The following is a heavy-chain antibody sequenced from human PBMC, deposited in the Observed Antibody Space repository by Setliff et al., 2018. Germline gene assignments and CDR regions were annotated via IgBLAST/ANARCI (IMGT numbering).Heavy chain of an antibody. CDR3: ARGRSNFWGYYFDY. CDR1: GGSFSGYY. J-gene: IGHJ4*02. D-gene: IGHD3-3*01. CDR2: INHSGST. Sequence: PSETLSLTCAVYGGSFSGYYWSWIRQPPGKGLEWIGEINHSGSTNYNPSLKSRVTISVDTSKNQFSLKQSSVTAADTAVYYCARGRSNFWGYYFDYWGQGTLVTVSS. V-gene: IGHV4-34*01.